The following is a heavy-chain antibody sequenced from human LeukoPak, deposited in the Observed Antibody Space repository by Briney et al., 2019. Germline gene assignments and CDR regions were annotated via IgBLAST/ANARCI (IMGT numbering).Heavy chain of an antibody. V-gene: IGHV3-33*08. J-gene: IGHJ4*02. Sequence: GRSLRLSCEASGFSFSDSGMHWVRQAPGKGLEWVAVLWSDERIKYNADPVKGRFTISRDNSKKTVWLQMDSLTVEDTALYYCATEGPDGTYSYFHHWGQGTLVIVSS. CDR3: ATEGPDGTYSYFHH. CDR2: LWSDERIK. CDR1: GFSFSDSG. D-gene: IGHD1-26*01.